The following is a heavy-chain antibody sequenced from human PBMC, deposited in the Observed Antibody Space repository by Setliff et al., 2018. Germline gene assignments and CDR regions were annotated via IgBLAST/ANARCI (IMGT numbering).Heavy chain of an antibody. CDR3: TSAGSSSSLDI. J-gene: IGHJ3*02. CDR1: GFTFSNAW. CDR2: IKSKTDGGTT. D-gene: IGHD6-13*01. Sequence: LRLSCAASGFTFSNAWMSWVRQAPGKGLEWVGRIKSKTDGGTTDYAAPVKGRFTISRDDSKNTLYLQMNSLKTEDTAVYYCTSAGSSSSLDIWGQGTMVTVSS. V-gene: IGHV3-15*01.